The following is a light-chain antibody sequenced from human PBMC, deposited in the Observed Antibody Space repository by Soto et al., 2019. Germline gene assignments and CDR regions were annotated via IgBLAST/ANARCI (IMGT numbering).Light chain of an antibody. CDR1: QSVSNF. J-gene: IGKJ4*01. CDR3: QQRQNWPPLT. V-gene: IGKV3-11*01. CDR2: DAS. Sequence: ETVLTQSPATLSLSPGERATLSCRASQSVSNFLAWYQQKPGQAPRLLIYDASNRATGVPARFSGSGSGTDFTLTISSLEPEDFAVHYCQQRQNWPPLTFGGGTKVEIK.